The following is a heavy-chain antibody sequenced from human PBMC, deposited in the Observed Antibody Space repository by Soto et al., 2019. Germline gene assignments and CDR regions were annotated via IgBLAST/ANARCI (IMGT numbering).Heavy chain of an antibody. D-gene: IGHD1-26*01. CDR1: GFTFSSYW. CDR3: AREKWELLDGDAFDI. J-gene: IGHJ3*02. V-gene: IGHV3-7*01. Sequence: GGSLRLSCAASGFTFSSYWMSWVRQAPGKGLEWVANIKQDGSEKYYVDSVKGRFTISRDSAKNSLDLQMNSLRAEDTAVYYRAREKWELLDGDAFDIWGQGTMVTVSS. CDR2: IKQDGSEK.